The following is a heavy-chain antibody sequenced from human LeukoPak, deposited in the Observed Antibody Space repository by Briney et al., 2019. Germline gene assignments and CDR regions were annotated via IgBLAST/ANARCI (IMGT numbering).Heavy chain of an antibody. V-gene: IGHV1-18*01. Sequence: ASVKVSCKASGYTFTSYGISWVRQAPGQGHEWMGWISAYNGNTNYAQKLQGRVTMTTDTSTSTAYMELRSLRSDDTAVYYCAREPHNYYGSGIGMDVWGQGTTVTVSS. J-gene: IGHJ6*02. CDR2: ISAYNGNT. CDR3: AREPHNYYGSGIGMDV. CDR1: GYTFTSYG. D-gene: IGHD3-10*01.